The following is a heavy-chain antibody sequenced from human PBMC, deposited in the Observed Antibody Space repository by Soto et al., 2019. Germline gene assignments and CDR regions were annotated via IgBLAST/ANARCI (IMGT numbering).Heavy chain of an antibody. CDR2: ISGSGGST. CDR3: AKENGYSSSWFEFDY. CDR1: GFTFSSYA. V-gene: IGHV3-23*01. J-gene: IGHJ4*02. D-gene: IGHD6-13*01. Sequence: EVQLLESGGGLVQPGGSLRLSCAASGFTFSSYAMSWVRQAPGKGLEWVSAISGSGGSTYYADSVKGRFTISRDNSKNSLYLQMTSLRAEDTAVYYCAKENGYSSSWFEFDYWGQGTLVTVSS.